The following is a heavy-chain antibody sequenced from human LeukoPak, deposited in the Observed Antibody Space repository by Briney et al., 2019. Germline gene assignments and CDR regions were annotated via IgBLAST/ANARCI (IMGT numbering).Heavy chain of an antibody. J-gene: IGHJ4*02. D-gene: IGHD6-19*01. V-gene: IGHV3-7*01. CDR1: GFSFTTYW. CDR2: IKQDGNEK. CDR3: ARCPPSSLEGRAVAGICKF. Sequence: GGSLRLSCAASGFSFTTYWMGWVRQAPGKGLEWVANIKQDGNEKYYVDSVKGRFTISRDNAKNSLYLQMNSLRAEDTAVYYCARCPPSSLEGRAVAGICKFWGQGTLVTVSS.